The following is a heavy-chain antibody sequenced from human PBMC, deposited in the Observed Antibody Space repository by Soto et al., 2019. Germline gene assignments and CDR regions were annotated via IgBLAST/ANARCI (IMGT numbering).Heavy chain of an antibody. CDR1: GGSISSGGYY. CDR2: IYYSGST. V-gene: IGHV4-31*01. D-gene: IGHD3-22*01. J-gene: IGHJ3*02. CDR3: ASAPLLDDSSGYYYTARAFDI. Sequence: QVQLQESGPGLVKPSQTLSLTCTVSGGSISSGGYYWSWIRQHPGKGLEWIGYIYYSGSTYYNPSLKSHVNIAVDTSKNQFSLKLSAVTAADTAVYYCASAPLLDDSSGYYYTARAFDIWGQGRMVTVSS.